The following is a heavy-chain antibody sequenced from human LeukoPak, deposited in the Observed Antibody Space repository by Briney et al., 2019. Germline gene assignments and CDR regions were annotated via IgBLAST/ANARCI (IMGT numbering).Heavy chain of an antibody. D-gene: IGHD4-17*01. J-gene: IGHJ4*02. Sequence: GESLRISCKGSGYVFSNYWISWVRQMPGKGLEWMGRIDPIDSYTNYSPSFQGHVTMSVDKSTSTAYLQWSSPKASDAAMYYCARQTTVTTQSDYWGQGTLVTVSS. CDR2: IDPIDSYT. V-gene: IGHV5-10-1*01. CDR1: GYVFSNYW. CDR3: ARQTTVTTQSDY.